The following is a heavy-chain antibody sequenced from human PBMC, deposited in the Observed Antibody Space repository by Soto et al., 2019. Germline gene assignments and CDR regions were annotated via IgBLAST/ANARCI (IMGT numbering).Heavy chain of an antibody. Sequence: GGSLRLSCAASGFTFSSYAMHWVRQAPGKGLEYVSAISSNGGSTYYANSVKGRFTISRDNSKNTLYLQMGSLRAEDMAVYYCARGPLPTPYCSGGSCYSTQYFQHWGQGTLVTVSS. V-gene: IGHV3-64*01. J-gene: IGHJ1*01. CDR2: ISSNGGST. D-gene: IGHD2-15*01. CDR3: ARGPLPTPYCSGGSCYSTQYFQH. CDR1: GFTFSSYA.